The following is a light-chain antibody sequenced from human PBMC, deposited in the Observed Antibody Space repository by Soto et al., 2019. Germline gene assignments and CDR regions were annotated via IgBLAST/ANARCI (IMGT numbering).Light chain of an antibody. CDR3: CSYVGGYSYV. CDR1: SRDGWDYNS. J-gene: IGLJ1*01. CDR2: YVS. V-gene: IGLV2-11*01. Sequence: QSVLTQPRSVSGAPVQSVTVSCIGTSRDGWDYNSVSLDQQHPGKAPKLMIYYVSKRPSAVPDRFSGSKAGNTASLTISGLKAEYEADYYCCSYVGGYSYVFGIGTKATVL.